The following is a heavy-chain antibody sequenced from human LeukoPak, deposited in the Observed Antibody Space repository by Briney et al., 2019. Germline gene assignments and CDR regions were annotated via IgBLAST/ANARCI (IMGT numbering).Heavy chain of an antibody. J-gene: IGHJ4*02. D-gene: IGHD3-9*01. CDR1: GFTFSYYN. CDR2: ISGSSSYR. CDR3: VRGSLYDILTSYHENYFDL. Sequence: PGGSLRLSCAASGFTFSYYNMDWVRQAPGKGLEWVSSISGSSSYRYYADSVEGRFTISRDNAKNSLYLQMDSLRAEDTAVYHCVRGSLYDILTSYHENYFDLWGQGTVVTVSS. V-gene: IGHV3-21*01.